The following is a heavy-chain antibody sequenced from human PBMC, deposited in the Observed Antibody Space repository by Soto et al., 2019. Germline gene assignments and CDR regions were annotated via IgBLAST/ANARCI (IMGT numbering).Heavy chain of an antibody. CDR3: VRRYDPYYFDY. CDR2: VYGSDAK. CDR1: GFSLTTSGVA. D-gene: IGHD1-1*01. J-gene: IGHJ4*02. Sequence: QITLKESGPTLVKPTQTLTLTCTFSGFSLTTSGVAVGWIRQPPGKALEWLAIVYGSDAKFYSPSLKSRLTXPXXTSKTQVVLTLINMDPVDTATYSCVRRYDPYYFDYWGQGTLVTGSS. V-gene: IGHV2-5*01.